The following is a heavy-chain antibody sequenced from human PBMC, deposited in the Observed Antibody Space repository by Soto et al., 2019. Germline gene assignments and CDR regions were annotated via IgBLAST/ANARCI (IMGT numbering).Heavy chain of an antibody. D-gene: IGHD4-17*01. Sequence: QLQLQESGSGLVKPSQTLSLTCAVSGGYISSSGYSWRWIRQRPGKGLEWIGYIYHSGSTYYNPSLKSRVTISVDRSKNQFSLKLSSVTAADTAVYYCARASTTVTTLDYWGQGTLVTVSS. V-gene: IGHV4-30-2*01. CDR2: IYHSGST. J-gene: IGHJ4*02. CDR3: ARASTTVTTLDY. CDR1: GGYISSSGYS.